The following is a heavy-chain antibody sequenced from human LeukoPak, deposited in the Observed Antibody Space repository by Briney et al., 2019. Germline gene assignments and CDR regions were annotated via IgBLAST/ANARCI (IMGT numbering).Heavy chain of an antibody. V-gene: IGHV1-46*01. CDR2: INPSGGST. Sequence: GASVKVSCKASGYTFTSYYMHWVRQAPGQGLEWMGIINPSGGSTSYAQKFQGRVTMTRDTSTSTAYMELSSLRSEDTAVYYCARLIGSSWHGYYYYYYGMDVWGQGTTVTVSS. J-gene: IGHJ6*02. CDR1: GYTFTSYY. D-gene: IGHD6-13*01. CDR3: ARLIGSSWHGYYYYYYGMDV.